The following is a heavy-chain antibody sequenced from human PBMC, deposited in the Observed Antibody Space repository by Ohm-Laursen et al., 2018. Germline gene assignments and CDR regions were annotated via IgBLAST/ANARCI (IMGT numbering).Heavy chain of an antibody. CDR2: ISSSGSTI. CDR1: GFTFSDYY. Sequence: SLRLSCAASGFTFSDYYMSWIRQAPGKGLEWVSYISSSGSTIYYADSVKGRFTISRDNAKNSLYLQMNSLRAEDTAVYYCARVVKTTKYYDFWSGYYTSYYYGMDVWGQGTTVTVSS. D-gene: IGHD3-3*01. CDR3: ARVVKTTKYYDFWSGYYTSYYYGMDV. V-gene: IGHV3-11*01. J-gene: IGHJ6*02.